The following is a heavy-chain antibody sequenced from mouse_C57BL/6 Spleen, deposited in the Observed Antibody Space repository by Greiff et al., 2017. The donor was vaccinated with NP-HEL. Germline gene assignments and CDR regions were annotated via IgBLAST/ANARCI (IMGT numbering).Heavy chain of an antibody. V-gene: IGHV1-9*01. CDR2: ILPGSGST. Sequence: QVQLKQSGAELMKPGASVKLSCKATGYTFTGYWIEWVKQRPGHGLEWIGEILPGSGSTNYNEKFKGKATFTADISSNTAYMQLSSLTTEDSAIYYCARRVITHFDYWGQGTTLTVSS. D-gene: IGHD1-1*01. CDR1: GYTFTGYW. CDR3: ARRVITHFDY. J-gene: IGHJ2*01.